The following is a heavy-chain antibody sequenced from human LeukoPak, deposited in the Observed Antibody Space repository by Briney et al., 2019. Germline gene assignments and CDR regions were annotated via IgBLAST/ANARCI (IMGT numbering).Heavy chain of an antibody. V-gene: IGHV3-23*01. CDR2: ISGSGGST. CDR3: AKDQWLLPYFDY. J-gene: IGHJ4*02. D-gene: IGHD3-22*01. CDR1: GFTFSSYA. Sequence: GGSLGLSCAASGFTFSSYAMSWVRQAPGKGLEWVSAISGSGGSTYYADSVKGRFTISRDNSKNTLYLQMNSLRAENTAVYYCAKDQWLLPYFDYWGQGTLVTVSS.